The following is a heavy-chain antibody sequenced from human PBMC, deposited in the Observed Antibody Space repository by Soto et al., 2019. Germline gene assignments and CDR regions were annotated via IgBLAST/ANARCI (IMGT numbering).Heavy chain of an antibody. J-gene: IGHJ6*02. Sequence: SETLSLTCAVSGGSVRSNDWWFWVRQPPGKGLEWIGEIHHRESTNLNPSLKSRVTISVDRSKNEFSLKVKSVTAADTAVYYCGCRVEDISYDYYGMDVWGQGTTVTVSS. D-gene: IGHD2-15*01. V-gene: IGHV4-4*02. CDR3: GCRVEDISYDYYGMDV. CDR2: IHHREST. CDR1: GGSVRSNDW.